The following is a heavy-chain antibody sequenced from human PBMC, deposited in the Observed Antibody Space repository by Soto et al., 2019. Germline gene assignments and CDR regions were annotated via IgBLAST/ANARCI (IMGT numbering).Heavy chain of an antibody. V-gene: IGHV3-30*03. CDR2: ISYDGSNK. J-gene: IGHJ3*02. CDR1: GFTFSSYG. CDR3: AELSGGLGDIVVPNPTGTDAFDI. D-gene: IGHD2-2*01. Sequence: QVQLVESGGGVVQPGRSLRLSCAASGFTFSSYGMHWVRQAPGKGLEWVAVISYDGSNKYYADSVKGRFTISRDNSKNTLYLQMNSLRAEDTAVYYCAELSGGLGDIVVPNPTGTDAFDIWGQGTMVTVSS.